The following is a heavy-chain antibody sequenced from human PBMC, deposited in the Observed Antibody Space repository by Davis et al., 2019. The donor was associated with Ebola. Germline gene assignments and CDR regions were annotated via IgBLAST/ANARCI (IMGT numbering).Heavy chain of an antibody. D-gene: IGHD4-17*01. V-gene: IGHV1-2*06. Sequence: ASVKVSCKASGYTFTGYYMHWVRQAPGQGLEWMGRINPNSGGTNYAQKFQGRVTMTRDTSISTAYMELSSLRSDDTAVYYCASGTTVTTGFDNWGQGTLVTVST. CDR3: ASGTTVTTGFDN. CDR1: GYTFTGYY. J-gene: IGHJ4*02. CDR2: INPNSGGT.